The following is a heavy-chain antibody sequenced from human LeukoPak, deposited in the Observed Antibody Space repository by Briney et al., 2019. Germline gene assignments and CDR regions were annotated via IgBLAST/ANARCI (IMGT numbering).Heavy chain of an antibody. V-gene: IGHV4-59*01. CDR2: IYNSGST. CDR1: GGSISNYY. CDR3: ARSSSGRHYFDY. D-gene: IGHD6-19*01. Sequence: SETLSLTCAVSGGSISNYYWSWIRQPQGKGLEWIGYIYNSGSTNYNPSLKSQVTISVDTSKNQFSLKLSSVTAAGTAVYDWARSSSGRHYFDYWGQGTLVTVSS. J-gene: IGHJ4*02.